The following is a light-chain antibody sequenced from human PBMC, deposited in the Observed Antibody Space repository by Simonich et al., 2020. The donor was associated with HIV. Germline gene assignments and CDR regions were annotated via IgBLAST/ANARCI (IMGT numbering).Light chain of an antibody. CDR3: MQTLQTRT. Sequence: DIVMTQSPLSLPVTPGEPASISFRCSQSLLYSNGYNYLDWYLQKPGQSPQLLIYLGSNRASGVPDRFSGSGSGTEYTLRISRVEAEDVGVYYCMQTLQTRTFGPGTKVDIK. J-gene: IGKJ3*01. CDR1: QSLLYSNGYNY. V-gene: IGKV2-28*01. CDR2: LGS.